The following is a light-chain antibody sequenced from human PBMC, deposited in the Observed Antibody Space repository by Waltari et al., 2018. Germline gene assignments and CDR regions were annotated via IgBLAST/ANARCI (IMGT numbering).Light chain of an antibody. CDR3: CSYAGSSTLL. Sequence: QSALTQPASVSGSPGQSITISCTGTSSDVGRYNLVSWYHQHPGKAPKLMIYEVSKRPSGVSNRFSGSKSGNTASLTISGLQAEDEADYYCCSYAGSSTLLFGGGTKLTVL. J-gene: IGLJ3*02. CDR1: SSDVGRYNL. V-gene: IGLV2-23*02. CDR2: EVS.